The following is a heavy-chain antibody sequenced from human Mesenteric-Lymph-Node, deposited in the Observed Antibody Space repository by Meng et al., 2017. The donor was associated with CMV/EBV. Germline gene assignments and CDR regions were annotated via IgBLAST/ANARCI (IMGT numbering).Heavy chain of an antibody. CDR2: LRNGDETA. J-gene: IGHJ3*02. CDR3: ARENLAIDAFDI. D-gene: IGHD2-2*01. Sequence: GGSLRLSCAASGFTFSDYYMTWIRQAPGKGLEWVSYLRNGDETAFYAESVKGRFTVSRDDAKNSLFLQMDSLRVEDTAVYYCARENLAIDAFDIWGQGTMVTVSS. V-gene: IGHV3-11*04. CDR1: GFTFSDYY.